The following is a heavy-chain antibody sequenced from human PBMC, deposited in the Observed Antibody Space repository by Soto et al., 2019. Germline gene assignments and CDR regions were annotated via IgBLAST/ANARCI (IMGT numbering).Heavy chain of an antibody. CDR3: ARDHSGYSCYDLVNWFDP. V-gene: IGHV1-69*08. CDR1: GGTFSSYT. Sequence: QVQLVQSGAEVKKPGSSVKVSCKASGGTFSSYTISWVRQAPGQGLEWMGRIIPILGIANYAKKFQGRVTIPADKSTTTAYMELCSLESEDTVVYYCARDHSGYSCYDLVNWFDPWCQRTLVTVSS. J-gene: IGHJ5*02. CDR2: IIPILGIA. D-gene: IGHD5-12*01.